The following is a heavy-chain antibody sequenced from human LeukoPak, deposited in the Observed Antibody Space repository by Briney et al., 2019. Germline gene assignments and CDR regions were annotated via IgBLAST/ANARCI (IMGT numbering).Heavy chain of an antibody. CDR2: IRYDGSNK. D-gene: IGHD1-26*01. Sequence: PGGSLRLSCEASGFTFSSYGMHWVRQAPGKGLEWVAFIRYDGSNKYYSDSVKGRFTISRDNSKNTLYLQMNSLRAEDTAVYYCAKDRSYSGSYFDYWGQGTLVTVSS. V-gene: IGHV3-30*02. J-gene: IGHJ4*02. CDR3: AKDRSYSGSYFDY. CDR1: GFTFSSYG.